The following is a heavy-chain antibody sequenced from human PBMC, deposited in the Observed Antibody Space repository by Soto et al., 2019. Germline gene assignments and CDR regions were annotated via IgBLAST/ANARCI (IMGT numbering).Heavy chain of an antibody. CDR1: GFTFSSYA. CDR2: ISGSGGST. CDR3: AKGLSCSGGSCSAPFDY. J-gene: IGHJ4*02. Sequence: GGSLRLSCAASGFTFSSYAMSWVRQAPGKGLEWVSAISGSGGSTYYADSVKGRFTISRDNSKNTLYLQMNSLRAEDTAVYYCAKGLSCSGGSCSAPFDYWGQGTLVTVSS. D-gene: IGHD2-15*01. V-gene: IGHV3-23*01.